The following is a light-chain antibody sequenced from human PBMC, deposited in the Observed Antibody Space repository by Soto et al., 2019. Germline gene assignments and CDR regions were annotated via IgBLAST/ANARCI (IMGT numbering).Light chain of an antibody. CDR2: DTS. CDR1: QSVSSSY. V-gene: IGKV3D-20*02. CDR3: HQRTNWPIT. Sequence: EIVLTQSPGTLSLSPGERATLSCRASQSVSSSYLAWYQQKPGQAPRLLIYDTSNRATGIPARFSGSGSGTDFTLTINSLEPEDFAVYYCHQRTNWPITFGQGTRLEI. J-gene: IGKJ5*01.